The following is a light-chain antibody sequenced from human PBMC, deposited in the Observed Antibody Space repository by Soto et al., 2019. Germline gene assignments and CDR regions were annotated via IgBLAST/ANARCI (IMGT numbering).Light chain of an antibody. Sequence: EIVMTQSPATLSVSPGERETHSCRASQSVSSNLAWYQQKSGQAPRLLIYGASTRATGIPARFSGSGSGTEFTLTISSLQSEDFAVYYCQQYNNWPGTFGQGTKVDIK. CDR3: QQYNNWPGT. V-gene: IGKV3-15*01. J-gene: IGKJ1*01. CDR1: QSVSSN. CDR2: GAS.